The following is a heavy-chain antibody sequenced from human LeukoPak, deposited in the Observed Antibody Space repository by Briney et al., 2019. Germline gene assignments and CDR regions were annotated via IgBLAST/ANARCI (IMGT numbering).Heavy chain of an antibody. CDR1: GGSISSGDYS. CDR2: IYHSGST. D-gene: IGHD3-22*01. CDR3: ARAGYYDSRAFDI. V-gene: IGHV4-30-2*01. Sequence: PSQTLSLTCAISGGSISSGDYSWSWIRQPPGKGLEWIGYIYHSGSTYYNPSLKSRVTISVDRSKNQFSLKLSSVTAADTAEYYCARAGYYDSRAFDIWGQGTMVTVSS. J-gene: IGHJ3*02.